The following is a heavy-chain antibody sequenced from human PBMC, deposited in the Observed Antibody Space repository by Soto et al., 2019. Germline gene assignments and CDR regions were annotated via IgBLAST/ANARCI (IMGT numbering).Heavy chain of an antibody. CDR3: ARDRAIIVVVAAIRYYGMDV. V-gene: IGHV1-2*02. CDR2: INPNSGGT. J-gene: IGHJ6*02. Sequence: ASVKVSCKASGYMFTDYYIHWVRQAPGQGLEWMGWINPNSGGTNYAQKFQGRVTMTRDTSISTASMQLNRLRSDDTAVYYCARDRAIIVVVAAIRYYGMDVWG. CDR1: GYMFTDYY. D-gene: IGHD2-15*01.